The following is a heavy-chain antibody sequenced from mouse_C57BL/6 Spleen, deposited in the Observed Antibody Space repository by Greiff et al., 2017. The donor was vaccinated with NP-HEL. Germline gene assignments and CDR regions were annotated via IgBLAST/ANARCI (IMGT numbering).Heavy chain of an antibody. D-gene: IGHD1-1*01. CDR1: GYSFTGYY. CDR2: INPSTGGT. Sequence: EVQLQQSGPELVKPGASVKISCKASGYSFTGYYMNWVKQSPEKSLEWIGVINPSTGGTTYIQKFKAKATLTVDNSSSTAYMQLKSLTSEHSAVFYCAEDYYGSRGYFDYWGQGTTLTVSS. J-gene: IGHJ2*01. V-gene: IGHV1-42*01. CDR3: AEDYYGSRGYFDY.